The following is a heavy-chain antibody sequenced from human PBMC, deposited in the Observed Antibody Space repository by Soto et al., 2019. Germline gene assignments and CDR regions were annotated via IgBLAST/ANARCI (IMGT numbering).Heavy chain of an antibody. CDR3: AFYIAARRGGMDV. J-gene: IGHJ6*02. Sequence: QVQLVQSGAEVKKPGSSVKVSCKASGGTFSSYAIRWVRQAPGQGLEWMGGIIPIFGTAIYAQKFQGRVTITADKSTSTAYMELSSLRSDDTAVYYCAFYIAARRGGMDVWGQGTTVTVSS. CDR2: IIPIFGTA. D-gene: IGHD6-13*01. CDR1: GGTFSSYA. V-gene: IGHV1-69*06.